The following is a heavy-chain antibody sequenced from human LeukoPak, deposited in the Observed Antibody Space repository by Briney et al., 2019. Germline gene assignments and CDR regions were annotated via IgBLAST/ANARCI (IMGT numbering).Heavy chain of an antibody. Sequence: GASVKVSCKASGYTFTSYDINWVRQATGQGLEWMGWINPNSGGTNYAQKFQGRVTMTRDTSISTAYMELSRLRSDDTAVYYCAREGVSGWLYYYYYMDVWGKGTTVTVSS. CDR2: INPNSGGT. V-gene: IGHV1-2*02. D-gene: IGHD6-19*01. J-gene: IGHJ6*03. CDR3: AREGVSGWLYYYYYMDV. CDR1: GYTFTSYD.